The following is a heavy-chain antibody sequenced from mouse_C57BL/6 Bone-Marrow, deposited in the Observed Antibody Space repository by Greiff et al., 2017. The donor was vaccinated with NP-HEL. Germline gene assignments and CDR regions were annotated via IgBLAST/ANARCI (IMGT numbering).Heavy chain of an antibody. CDR1: GFSLSTFGMG. D-gene: IGHD1-2*01. CDR3: ARIEGGLLRPLYAMDY. CDR2: IWWDDDK. J-gene: IGHJ4*01. Sequence: QVTLKECGPGILQPSQTLSLTCSFSGFSLSTFGMGVGWIRQPSGKGLEWLAHIWWDDDKYYNPALKSRLTISKDTSKNQVFLKIANVDTADTATYYCARIEGGLLRPLYAMDYWGQGTSVTVSS. V-gene: IGHV8-8*01.